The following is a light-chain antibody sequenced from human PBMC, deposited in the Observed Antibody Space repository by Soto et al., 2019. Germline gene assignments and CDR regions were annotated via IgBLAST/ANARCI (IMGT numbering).Light chain of an antibody. CDR1: NSNIGTNT. J-gene: IGLJ1*01. V-gene: IGLV1-44*01. CDR3: AAWDDSLGASV. Sequence: QSPLTQAPSASATPGQRVTISCSGSNSNIGTNTVNWYQQLPGTAPRLLIYTNNQLPSWVPQRFSGSKTGTSASLAIGGLQSEDGADYYCAAWDDSLGASVFGTGTKVTVL. CDR2: TNN.